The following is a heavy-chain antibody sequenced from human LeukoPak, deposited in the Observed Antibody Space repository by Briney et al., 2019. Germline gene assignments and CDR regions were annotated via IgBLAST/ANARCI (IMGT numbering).Heavy chain of an antibody. D-gene: IGHD3-22*01. CDR3: VRDSLSYSDSSGYFYLDFYI. CDR2: IYYSGST. CDR1: GGSISSGGYY. J-gene: IGHJ3*02. Sequence: SQTLSLTCTVSGGSISSGGYYWSWIRQHPGKGLEWIGYIYYSGSTYYNPSLKSRVTISVDTSKNQFSLKLSSVTAADTAVYYCVRDSLSYSDSSGYFYLDFYIWGQKTMVTVSS. V-gene: IGHV4-31*03.